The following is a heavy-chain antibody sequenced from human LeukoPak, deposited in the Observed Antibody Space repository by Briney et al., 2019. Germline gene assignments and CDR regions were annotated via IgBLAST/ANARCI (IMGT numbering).Heavy chain of an antibody. D-gene: IGHD5-12*01. CDR3: ARAIEGAYDL. Sequence: PGGSLRLSCAASGFTFSTYWMTWVRQAPGKGLEWVANINRDGSDKYYMASVQGRFTISRDNAKNSLSLQMNSLRAEDTAVYFCARAIEGAYDLWGQGTLVTVSS. CDR1: GFTFSTYW. V-gene: IGHV3-7*04. CDR2: INRDGSDK. J-gene: IGHJ4*02.